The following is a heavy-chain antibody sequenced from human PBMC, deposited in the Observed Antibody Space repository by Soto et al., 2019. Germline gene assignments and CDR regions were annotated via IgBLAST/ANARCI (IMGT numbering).Heavy chain of an antibody. V-gene: IGHV1-2*04. J-gene: IGHJ3*02. Sequence: QVKLVQSGAEVKKPGASVKVSCKASGYTFTGYYMHWVRQAPGQGLEWMGWINPNSGGTNYAQKFQGWVTMTRDTSISTAYMELSRLRSDDTAVYYCARGVAPTVGAMGDAFDIWGQGTMVTVSS. CDR3: ARGVAPTVGAMGDAFDI. D-gene: IGHD1-26*01. CDR2: INPNSGGT. CDR1: GYTFTGYY.